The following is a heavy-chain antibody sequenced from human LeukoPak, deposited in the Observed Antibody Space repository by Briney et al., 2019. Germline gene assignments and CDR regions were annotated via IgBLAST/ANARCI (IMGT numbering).Heavy chain of an antibody. J-gene: IGHJ5*02. CDR3: ARAERPRGWFDP. D-gene: IGHD6-25*01. CDR1: GGSISSSSYY. Sequence: SETLSLTCTVSGGSISSSSYYWGWIRQPPGKGLEWIGSIYYSGSTYYNPSLKSRVTISVDTSKNQFSLKLSSVTAADTAVYYCARAERPRGWFDPWGQGTLVTVSS. V-gene: IGHV4-39*01. CDR2: IYYSGST.